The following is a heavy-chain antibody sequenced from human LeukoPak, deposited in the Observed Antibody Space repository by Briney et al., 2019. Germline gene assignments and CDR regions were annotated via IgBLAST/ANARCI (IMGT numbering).Heavy chain of an antibody. CDR3: TTDRDFVSLIDY. CDR1: GFTFSNAW. D-gene: IGHD2-21*02. J-gene: IGHJ4*02. CDR2: IKSKTDGGTT. V-gene: IGHV3-15*01. Sequence: PGGSLRLSCAASGFTFSNAWMNWVRQAPGKGLEWVGRIKSKTDGGTTDYAAPVKGRFTISRDDSKNTLYLHMNSLKTEDTAVYYCTTDRDFVSLIDYGGQGTLVTVSS.